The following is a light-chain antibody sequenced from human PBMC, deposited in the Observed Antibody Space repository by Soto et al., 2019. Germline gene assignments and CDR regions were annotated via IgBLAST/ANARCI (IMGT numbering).Light chain of an antibody. CDR3: QQYNRYWT. Sequence: DLQMTQSPSTLSASVGDRVTITCRASQSISIWLAWYQHKAGKAPKLLIYKASSLESGVPSRFSGSGSGTEFTLTISSLQPDDFATYYCQQYNRYWTFGQGTKVEIK. J-gene: IGKJ1*01. CDR1: QSISIW. CDR2: KAS. V-gene: IGKV1-5*03.